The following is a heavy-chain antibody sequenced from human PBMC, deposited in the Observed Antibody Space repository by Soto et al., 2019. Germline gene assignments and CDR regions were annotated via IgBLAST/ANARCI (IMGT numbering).Heavy chain of an antibody. V-gene: IGHV4-59*01. J-gene: IGHJ4*02. CDR1: GGSISSYY. D-gene: IGHD2-2*01. Sequence: PSETLSLTCTVSGGSISSYYWSWIRQPPGKGLEWIGYIYYSGSTNYNPSLMSRVIISVDTSKNKFPPKLSSVTAADTAVYYCASARSVGHFDYWGQGTLVTVSS. CDR3: ASARSVGHFDY. CDR2: IYYSGST.